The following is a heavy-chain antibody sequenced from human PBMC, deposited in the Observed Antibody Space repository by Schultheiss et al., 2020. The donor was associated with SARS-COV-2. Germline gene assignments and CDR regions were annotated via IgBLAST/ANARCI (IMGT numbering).Heavy chain of an antibody. J-gene: IGHJ6*02. Sequence: ASVKVSCKASGYTFTGYYMHWVRQAPGQGLEWMGWINPNSGGTNYAQKFQGWVTMTGDTSISTAYMELSRLRSDDTAVYYCAREGGQNNYYYYGMDVWGQGTTVTVSS. D-gene: IGHD3-16*01. V-gene: IGHV1-2*04. CDR1: GYTFTGYY. CDR3: AREGGQNNYYYYGMDV. CDR2: INPNSGGT.